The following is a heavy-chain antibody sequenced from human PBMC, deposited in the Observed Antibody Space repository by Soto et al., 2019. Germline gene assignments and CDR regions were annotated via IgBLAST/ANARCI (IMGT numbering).Heavy chain of an antibody. CDR3: ARYCSGGSCYGGGDY. J-gene: IGHJ4*02. CDR2: ISAYNGNT. D-gene: IGHD2-15*01. V-gene: IGHV1-18*01. CDR1: GYTFTSYG. Sequence: ASVKVSCKASGYTFTSYGISWVRQAPGQGLEWMGWISAYNGNTNYAQKLQGRVTMTTDTSTSTAYMELRSLRSDDTAVYYCARYCSGGSCYGGGDYWGQGTLVTVSS.